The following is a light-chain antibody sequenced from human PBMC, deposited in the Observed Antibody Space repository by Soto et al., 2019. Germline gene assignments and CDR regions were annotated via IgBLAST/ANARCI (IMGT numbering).Light chain of an antibody. V-gene: IGLV2-14*01. CDR2: DVS. CDR3: SSYTSSSTTHYV. J-gene: IGLJ1*01. Sequence: QSALTQPASVSGSPGQSITISCTGTSSDVGGYNYVSWYQQHPGKAPKLMIYDVSNRPSGVSNRFSGSKSGNTASLTISGLQAEDEADYYCSSYTSSSTTHYVFGTGTKLTV. CDR1: SSDVGGYNY.